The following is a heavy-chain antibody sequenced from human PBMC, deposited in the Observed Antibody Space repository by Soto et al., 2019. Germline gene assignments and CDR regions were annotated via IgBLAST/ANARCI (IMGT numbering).Heavy chain of an antibody. J-gene: IGHJ6*04. CDR2: INAGNGNT. CDR1: GYTFISYA. CDR3: AREGVAPYYYYGMDV. D-gene: IGHD5-12*01. V-gene: IGHV1-3*01. Sequence: GASVKLSCKASGYTFISYARHWVRQAPGQRLEWMGWINAGNGNTKYSQKFQGRVTITRDTSTSTAYMELRSLRSDDTAVYYCAREGVAPYYYYGMDVWGKGTPVTVSS.